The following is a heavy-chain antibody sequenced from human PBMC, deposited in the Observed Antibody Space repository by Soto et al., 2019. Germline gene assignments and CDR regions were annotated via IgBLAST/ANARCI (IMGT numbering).Heavy chain of an antibody. CDR1: GGSFSGYY. Sequence: QVQLQQWGAGLLKPSETLSLTCAVYGGSFSGYYWSWIRQPPGKGLEWIGEINHSGSTNYNPSLKSRVTISVDTSKIQFSLKLSAATAADTAVYSCARSITMVRGVSIHWFDPWGQGTLVTVSS. J-gene: IGHJ5*02. CDR3: ARSITMVRGVSIHWFDP. V-gene: IGHV4-34*01. CDR2: INHSGST. D-gene: IGHD3-10*01.